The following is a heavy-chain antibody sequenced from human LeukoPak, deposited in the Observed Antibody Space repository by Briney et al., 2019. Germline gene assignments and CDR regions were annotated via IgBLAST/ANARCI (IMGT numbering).Heavy chain of an antibody. CDR2: MYYSGST. Sequence: KPSETLSLTCTVSGDSISSYYWSWIRQPPGKGLEWIGYMYYSGSTSYNPSLKSRVTMSVDTSKNQFSLKLSSVTAADTAVYYCATAHSYALDVWGQGTAVTVSS. CDR3: ATAHSYALDV. CDR1: GDSISSYY. V-gene: IGHV4-59*03. J-gene: IGHJ6*02.